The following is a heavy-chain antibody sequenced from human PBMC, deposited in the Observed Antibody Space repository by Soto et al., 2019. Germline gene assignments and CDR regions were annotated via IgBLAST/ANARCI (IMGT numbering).Heavy chain of an antibody. D-gene: IGHD6-6*01. CDR2: IRSKAYGGTT. V-gene: IGHV3-49*04. CDR1: GFTFGDYA. J-gene: IGHJ4*02. CDR3: TSAGIAARPRDY. Sequence: GGSLRLSCTASGFTFGDYAMSWVRQAPGKGLEWVGFIRSKAYGGTTEYAASVKGRFTISRDDSKSIAYLQMNSLKTEDTAVYYCTSAGIAARPRDYWGQGTLVTVSS.